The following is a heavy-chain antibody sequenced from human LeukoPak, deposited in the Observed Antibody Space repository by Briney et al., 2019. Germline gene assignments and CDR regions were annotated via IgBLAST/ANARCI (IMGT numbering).Heavy chain of an antibody. Sequence: WETLTLSCTASGGTFSSYYWSWIRQPPGKGLEWIGYIYYSGSTNYNPSRKSRVPISVDTSKNQFSLKLSSVTAADTAVYYCARAAAAGKGSFDYWGQGTLVTVSS. D-gene: IGHD6-13*01. CDR3: ARAAAAGKGSFDY. CDR2: IYYSGST. CDR1: GGTFSSYY. J-gene: IGHJ4*02. V-gene: IGHV4-59*01.